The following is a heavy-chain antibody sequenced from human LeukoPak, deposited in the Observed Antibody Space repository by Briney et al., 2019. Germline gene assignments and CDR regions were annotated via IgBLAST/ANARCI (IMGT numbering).Heavy chain of an antibody. D-gene: IGHD4-11*01. CDR2: ISAYNGNT. J-gene: IGHJ3*02. V-gene: IGHV1-18*01. CDR1: GYTFTSYG. CDR3: ARDLTLPYTEDAFDI. Sequence: GASVKVSCKASGYTFTSYGVSWVRQAPGQGLEWMGWISAYNGNTNYAQKLQGRVTMTTDTSTSTAYMELRSLRSDDTAVYYCARDLTLPYTEDAFDIWGQGTMVTVSS.